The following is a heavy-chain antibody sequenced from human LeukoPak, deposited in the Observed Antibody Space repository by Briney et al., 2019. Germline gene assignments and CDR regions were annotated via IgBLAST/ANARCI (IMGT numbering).Heavy chain of an antibody. Sequence: GGSLRLSCAGSGFTLSSNWMHWVREAPGKGLEWVSAISSSGGSTYYADSVKGRFTISRDNSKNTLYLQMNSLRAEDTAVYYCEKGQPTYPYGSGSSSWFDPWGQGTLVTVSS. V-gene: IGHV3-23*01. CDR3: EKGQPTYPYGSGSSSWFDP. CDR1: GFTLSSNW. D-gene: IGHD3-10*01. CDR2: ISSSGGST. J-gene: IGHJ5*02.